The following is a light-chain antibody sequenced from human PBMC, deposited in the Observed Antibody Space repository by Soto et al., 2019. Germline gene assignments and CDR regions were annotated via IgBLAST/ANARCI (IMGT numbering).Light chain of an antibody. CDR3: QQYNNRPPDT. V-gene: IGKV3-15*01. Sequence: EIVMTQSPATLSVSPGERATLSCRASQSINNNLAWYQQKPGQAPRLLVYGASTRAAGIPARFSGSGSGTEFSLTNSRLQSEDFAVYYCQQYNNRPPDTFGQGTKLEIK. CDR1: QSINNN. J-gene: IGKJ2*01. CDR2: GAS.